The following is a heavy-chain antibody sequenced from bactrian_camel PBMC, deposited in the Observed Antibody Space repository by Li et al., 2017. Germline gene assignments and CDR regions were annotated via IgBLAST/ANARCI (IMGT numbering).Heavy chain of an antibody. J-gene: IGHJ4*01. CDR2: ISGDGST. CDR3: GAVLHIVVVVTGSTKTS. CDR1: FFILDDFD. Sequence: DVQLVESGGGSVQTGGSLRLSCKPSFFILDDFDMMWYRQAPGNECELVSSISGDGSTYYTDAVKGRFTISHGNAKNSVDLQMNSLKPEDTAIYYCGAVLHIVVVVTGSTKTSGAWGPRSPSP. V-gene: IGHV3S66*01. D-gene: IGHD2*01.